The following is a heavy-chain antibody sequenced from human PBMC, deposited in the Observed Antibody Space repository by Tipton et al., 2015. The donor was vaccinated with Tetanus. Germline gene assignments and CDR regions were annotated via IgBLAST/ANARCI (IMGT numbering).Heavy chain of an antibody. CDR2: VYYTGST. CDR3: ARSKLLWFGESLSGFDS. D-gene: IGHD3-10*01. Sequence: TLSLTCTVSGGSMSTYYWSWIRQPPGKGLEWIGYVYYTGSTDYNPSLKNRVTISVDTSKSQFSLRLTSVTAADTAVYYCARSKLLWFGESLSGFDSWGQGTLVTVSA. CDR1: GGSMSTYY. V-gene: IGHV4-59*01. J-gene: IGHJ4*02.